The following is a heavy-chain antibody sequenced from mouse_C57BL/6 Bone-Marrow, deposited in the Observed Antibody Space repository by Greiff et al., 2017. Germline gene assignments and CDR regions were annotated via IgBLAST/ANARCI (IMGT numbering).Heavy chain of an antibody. J-gene: IGHJ1*03. CDR2: ISNLAYSI. CDR1: GFTFSDYG. V-gene: IGHV5-15*01. D-gene: IGHD1-1*01. CDR3: ARTFTTVVAHWYFDV. Sequence: EVMLVESGGGLVQPGGSLKLSCAASGFTFSDYGMAWVRQAPRKGPEWVAFISNLAYSIYYADTVTGRFTISRENAKNTLYLEMSSLRSEDTAMYYCARTFTTVVAHWYFDVWGTGTTVTVSS.